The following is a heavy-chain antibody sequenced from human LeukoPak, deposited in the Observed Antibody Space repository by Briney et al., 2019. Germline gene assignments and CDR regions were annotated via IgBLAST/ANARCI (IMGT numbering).Heavy chain of an antibody. CDR2: IIPIFGTA. CDR1: GGTFSSYA. V-gene: IGHV1-69*13. Sequence: ASVKVSCKASGGTFSSYAISWVRQAPGQGLEWMGGIIPIFGTANYAQKFQGRVTITADESTSTAYMELSSLRSEDTAVYYCAREGYSPWEYRPIDYWGQGTLVTVSS. J-gene: IGHJ4*02. D-gene: IGHD2-15*01. CDR3: AREGYSPWEYRPIDY.